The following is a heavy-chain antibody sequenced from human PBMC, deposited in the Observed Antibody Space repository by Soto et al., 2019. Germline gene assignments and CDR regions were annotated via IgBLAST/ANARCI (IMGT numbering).Heavy chain of an antibody. J-gene: IGHJ6*02. CDR3: ATKGYCGGDCYSSYYYYGMDV. CDR1: GFTFSSYA. CDR2: ISGSGGST. Sequence: LRLSCAASGFTFSSYAMSWVRQAPGKGLEWVSAISGSGGSTYYADSVKGRFTISRDNSKNTLYLQMNSLRAEDTAVYYCATKGYCGGDCYSSYYYYGMDVWGQGTTVTVS. V-gene: IGHV3-23*01. D-gene: IGHD2-21*02.